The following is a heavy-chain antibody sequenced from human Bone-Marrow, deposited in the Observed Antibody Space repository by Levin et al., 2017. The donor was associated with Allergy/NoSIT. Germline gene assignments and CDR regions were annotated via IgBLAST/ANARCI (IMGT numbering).Heavy chain of an antibody. CDR2: LKSKIDGGTA. V-gene: IGHV3-15*01. D-gene: IGHD2-2*01. CDR3: TTGSIFIAMPTSDYFDY. CDR1: GFTFSHAW. J-gene: IGHJ4*02. Sequence: PGGSLRLSCEASGFTFSHAWMSWVRQAPGKGLEWVGRLKSKIDGGTADYAAPVKGRFAISRDDSRNTLYLQMNSLNTEDTAIYYCTTGSIFIAMPTSDYFDYWGQGTLVTVSS.